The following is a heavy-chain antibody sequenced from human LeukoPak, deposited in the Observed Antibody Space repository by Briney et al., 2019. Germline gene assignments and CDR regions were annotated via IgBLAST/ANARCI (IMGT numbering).Heavy chain of an antibody. CDR2: IYRSGTT. CDR3: ARMGYYDNTGDYSSCSRFDP. Sequence: GSLRLSCAASGFTFSSYAMTWIRQPPGKGLEWIGHIYRSGTTNYNPSLKSRVTMSVDTSSNQFALKLSSVTAADTAVYYCARMGYYDNTGDYSSCSRFDPWGQGALVTVSS. D-gene: IGHD3-22*01. J-gene: IGHJ5*02. CDR1: GFTFSSYA. V-gene: IGHV4-59*01.